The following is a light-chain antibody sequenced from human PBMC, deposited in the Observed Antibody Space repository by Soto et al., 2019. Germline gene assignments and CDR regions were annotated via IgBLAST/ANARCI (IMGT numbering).Light chain of an antibody. J-gene: IGKJ4*01. CDR2: GAS. CDR1: QSVRSN. Sequence: EIVMTQSPATLSASPGERATLSCRASQSVRSNLAWYQQRPGQAPRLLIYGASTRATGIPARFSGSGSGTDFTLTISSLQPEDFATYYCQQSYTTPLGFGGGTKVDIK. V-gene: IGKV3-15*01. CDR3: QQSYTTPLG.